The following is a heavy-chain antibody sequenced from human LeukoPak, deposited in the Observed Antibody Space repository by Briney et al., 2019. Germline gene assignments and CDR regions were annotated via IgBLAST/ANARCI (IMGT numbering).Heavy chain of an antibody. CDR1: GFTFSSYG. Sequence: TGGSLRLPCAASGFTFSSYGMHWVRQAPGKGLEWVAFIRYDGSNKYYADSVKGRFTISRDNSKNTLYLQMNSLRAEDTAVYYCAKDPEQLGFGYLDCWGQGTLVTVSS. CDR3: AKDPEQLGFGYLDC. J-gene: IGHJ4*02. V-gene: IGHV3-30*02. CDR2: IRYDGSNK. D-gene: IGHD6-6*01.